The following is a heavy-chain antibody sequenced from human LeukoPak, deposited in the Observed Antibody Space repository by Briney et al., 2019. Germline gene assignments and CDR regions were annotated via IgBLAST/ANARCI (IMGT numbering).Heavy chain of an antibody. Sequence: SETLSLTCTVSGGSISSYYWSWIRQPPGKGLEWIGYIYYSGSTNYNPSLKSRVTISVDTSKNQFSLKLSSVNAADTAVYYCARECPYYYDSSGYYAYFDYWGQGTLVTVSS. CDR1: GGSISSYY. V-gene: IGHV4-59*01. D-gene: IGHD3-22*01. CDR2: IYYSGST. J-gene: IGHJ4*02. CDR3: ARECPYYYDSSGYYAYFDY.